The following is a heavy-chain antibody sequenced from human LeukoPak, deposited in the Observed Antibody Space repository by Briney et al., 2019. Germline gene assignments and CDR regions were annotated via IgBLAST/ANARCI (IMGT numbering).Heavy chain of an antibody. J-gene: IGHJ6*02. CDR3: AKDPQWIQLWLAPYYYGMDV. Sequence: PGGSLRLSCAASGFTFSSYAMSWVRQAPGKGLEWVSAISGSGGSTYYADSVKGRFTISRDNSKNTLYLQMNSLRAEDTAVYYCAKDPQWIQLWLAPYYYGMDVWGQGTTVTVSS. D-gene: IGHD5-18*01. CDR1: GFTFSSYA. V-gene: IGHV3-23*01. CDR2: ISGSGGST.